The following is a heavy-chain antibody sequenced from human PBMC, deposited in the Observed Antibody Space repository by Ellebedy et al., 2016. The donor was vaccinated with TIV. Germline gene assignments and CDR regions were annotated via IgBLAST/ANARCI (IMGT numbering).Heavy chain of an antibody. CDR3: ARDWGWYSSSPNWFDP. J-gene: IGHJ5*02. D-gene: IGHD6-6*01. CDR1: SYTFTNYG. V-gene: IGHV1-18*01. CDR2: ISGYNGNT. Sequence: ASVKVSXKASSYTFTNYGISWVRQAPGQGLEWMGWISGYNGNTNYAQKLQGRVTMTTDTSTSTAYMELRSLRSDDTAVYYCARDWGWYSSSPNWFDPWGQGTLVTVSS.